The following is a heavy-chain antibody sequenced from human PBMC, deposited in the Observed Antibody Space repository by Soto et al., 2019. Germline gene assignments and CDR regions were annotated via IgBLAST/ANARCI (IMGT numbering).Heavy chain of an antibody. Sequence: SETLSLTCAVYGGSFSGYYWSWIRQPPGKGLEWIGEINHSGSTNYNPSLKSRVTISVDTSKNQFSLKLSSVTAADTAVYYCARPGGPLDDDVRAFDIWGQGTMVTVSS. CDR3: ARPGGPLDDDVRAFDI. CDR1: GGSFSGYY. D-gene: IGHD1-1*01. J-gene: IGHJ3*02. CDR2: INHSGST. V-gene: IGHV4-34*01.